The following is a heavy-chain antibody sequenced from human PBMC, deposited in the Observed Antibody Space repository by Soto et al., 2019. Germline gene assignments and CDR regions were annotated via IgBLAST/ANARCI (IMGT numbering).Heavy chain of an antibody. CDR3: TRSGSSPYSYGMDV. Sequence: EVQLVESGGGLVQPGGSLRLSCAASGFTFSSYWMHWVRQAPGKGLVWVSRINSDGSSTNYADSVKGRFTISRDNARNTLFLQMDTLRAEDTAVYYCTRSGSSPYSYGMDVWGQGTTVTVSS. CDR2: INSDGSST. J-gene: IGHJ6*02. V-gene: IGHV3-74*01. D-gene: IGHD6-6*01. CDR1: GFTFSSYW.